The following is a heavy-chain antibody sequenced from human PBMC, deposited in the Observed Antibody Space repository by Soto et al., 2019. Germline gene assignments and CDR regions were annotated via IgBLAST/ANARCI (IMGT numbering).Heavy chain of an antibody. D-gene: IGHD4-17*01. V-gene: IGHV4-30-4*01. Sequence: QVQLQESGPGLVKPSQTLSLTCTVFGGSISSGDYYWSCIRQPPGKGLEWIGYIYYSGSTYYNPSLKSRVPISVDTSKKQFSLKLRSVTAADTAVYYCARDSETTVTTLSENWFDPWGQGTLVTVSS. CDR1: GGSISSGDYY. J-gene: IGHJ5*02. CDR3: ARDSETTVTTLSENWFDP. CDR2: IYYSGST.